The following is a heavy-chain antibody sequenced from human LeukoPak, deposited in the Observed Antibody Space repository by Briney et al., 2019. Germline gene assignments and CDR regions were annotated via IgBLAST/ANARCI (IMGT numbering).Heavy chain of an antibody. V-gene: IGHV4-39*01. Sequence: TSSETLSLTCTVSGGSISSSIYYWGWIRQPPGKGLEWIGTVYYGGSTYYNPSLKSRVTISVDTSKNQFSLKLSSVTAADTAVYYCARRNGYFYFDYWGRGTLVTVSS. CDR1: GGSISSSIYY. J-gene: IGHJ4*02. CDR2: VYYGGST. CDR3: ARRNGYFYFDY. D-gene: IGHD3-3*01.